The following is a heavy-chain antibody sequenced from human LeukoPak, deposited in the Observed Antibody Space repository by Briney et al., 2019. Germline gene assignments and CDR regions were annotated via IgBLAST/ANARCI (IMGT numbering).Heavy chain of an antibody. CDR2: ISVSGGST. J-gene: IGHJ4*02. V-gene: IGHV3-23*01. Sequence: HPGGSLRLSCAASGFTFSSYAMSWVRQAPGKGLEWVSAISVSGGSTYYADSVKGRFSISRDNSKNTLYLQLNSLRAEDTDVYFCAKDGAALIIGYYFAYWGQGSLVTVSS. CDR3: AKDGAALIIGYYFAY. D-gene: IGHD2-15*01. CDR1: GFTFSSYA.